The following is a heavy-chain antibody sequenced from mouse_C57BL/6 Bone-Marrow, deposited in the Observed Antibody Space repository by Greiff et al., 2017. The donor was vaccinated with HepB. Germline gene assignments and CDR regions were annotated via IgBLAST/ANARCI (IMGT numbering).Heavy chain of an antibody. CDR3: TRGAYYSKYYAMDY. CDR2: IYPGNSDT. V-gene: IGHV1-5*01. D-gene: IGHD2-5*01. Sequence: EVQLQQSGTVLARPGASVKMSCKTSGYTFTSYWMHWVKQRPGQGLEWIGAIYPGNSDTSYNQKFKGKAKLTAVTSASTAYMELSSLTNEDSAVYYCTRGAYYSKYYAMDYWGQGTSVTVSS. J-gene: IGHJ4*01. CDR1: GYTFTSYW.